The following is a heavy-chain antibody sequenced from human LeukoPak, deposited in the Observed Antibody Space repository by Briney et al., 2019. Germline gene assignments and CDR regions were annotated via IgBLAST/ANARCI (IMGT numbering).Heavy chain of an antibody. J-gene: IGHJ4*02. V-gene: IGHV3-48*03. CDR1: GFTFSSYE. CDR3: ARGAHLAFDY. Sequence: GGSLRLSCAASGFTFSSYEMNWVRQAPGKGLEWVSYISSSGSTIHYADSVKGRFTISRDNAKNSLCLQMNSLRAEDTAVYYCARGAHLAFDYWGQGTLVTVSS. CDR2: ISSSGSTI.